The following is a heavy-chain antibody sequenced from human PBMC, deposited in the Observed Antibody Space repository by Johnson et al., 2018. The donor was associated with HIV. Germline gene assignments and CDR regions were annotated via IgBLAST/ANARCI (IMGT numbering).Heavy chain of an antibody. V-gene: IGHV3-20*04. CDR3: ARGWVGATLRAFDI. D-gene: IGHD1-26*01. Sequence: VQLVESGGGVVRPGGSLRLACAATGFTFDDYGMNWVRQGPGKGLEWVSGINWNGGNTDFADAVKGRFNVSRDNAKNSLYLQMNSLRAEDTAMYYCARGWVGATLRAFDIWGQGTMVTVSS. CDR1: GFTFDDYG. CDR2: INWNGGNT. J-gene: IGHJ3*02.